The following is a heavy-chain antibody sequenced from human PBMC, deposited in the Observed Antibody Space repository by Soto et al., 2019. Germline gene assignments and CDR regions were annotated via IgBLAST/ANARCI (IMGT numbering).Heavy chain of an antibody. D-gene: IGHD3-22*01. CDR2: IDPSGGIT. V-gene: IGHV1-46*01. CDR1: GYSFTNFH. Sequence: ASVKVSCKASGYSFTNFHIHWVRQAPGQGLEWMGMIDPSGGITRDAQRLQGRITMTRDASTSTVYMELRSLTSEDTAVYYCARDAIGHDNYETIRYYFDHWGQGTLVTVSS. CDR3: ARDAIGHDNYETIRYYFDH. J-gene: IGHJ4*02.